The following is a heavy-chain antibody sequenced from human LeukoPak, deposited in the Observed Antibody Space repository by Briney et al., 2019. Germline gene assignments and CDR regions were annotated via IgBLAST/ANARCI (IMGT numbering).Heavy chain of an antibody. J-gene: IGHJ4*02. V-gene: IGHV3-7*01. CDR3: VRGGYDFWSGLTENFDF. Sequence: GGSLRLSCSASGFTFSSYWMSWVRQAPGKGLEWVANIKRDGSETYYVDSVKGRFTISRDNAKNSLYLHMKRLRAEDTAVYYSVRGGYDFWSGLTENFDFWGQGTLVTVSS. D-gene: IGHD3/OR15-3a*01. CDR1: GFTFSSYW. CDR2: IKRDGSET.